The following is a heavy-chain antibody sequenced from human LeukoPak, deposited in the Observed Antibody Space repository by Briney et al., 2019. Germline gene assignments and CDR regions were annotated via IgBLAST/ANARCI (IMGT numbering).Heavy chain of an antibody. CDR1: GGSFSGYY. CDR3: ARTSTGTTVRATRPQTYYHYMDV. CDR2: MNHSGST. Sequence: SETLSLTCAVYGGSFSGYYWSWIRQPPGKGLEWIGEMNHSGSTNYNPSLKSRVTISVDTSKNQFSLKLSSVTAADTTVYYCARTSTGTTVRATRPQTYYHYMDVWGKGTTVTISS. D-gene: IGHD1-1*01. J-gene: IGHJ6*03. V-gene: IGHV4-34*01.